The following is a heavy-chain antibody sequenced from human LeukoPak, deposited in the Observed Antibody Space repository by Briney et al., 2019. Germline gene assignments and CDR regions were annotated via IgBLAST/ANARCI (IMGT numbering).Heavy chain of an antibody. CDR2: INHSGST. Sequence: SETPSLTCAVYGGSFSGYYWSWIRQPPGKGLEWIGEINHSGSTNYNPSLKSRVTISVDTSKNQFSLKLSSVTAADTAVYYCARGQGGSSWYRYWGQGTLVTVSS. CDR1: GGSFSGYY. J-gene: IGHJ4*02. V-gene: IGHV4-34*01. CDR3: ARGQGGSSWYRY. D-gene: IGHD6-13*01.